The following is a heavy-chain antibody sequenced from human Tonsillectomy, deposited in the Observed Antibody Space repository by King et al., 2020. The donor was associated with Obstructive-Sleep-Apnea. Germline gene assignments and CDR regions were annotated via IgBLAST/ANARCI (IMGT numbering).Heavy chain of an antibody. CDR1: GFPFNDAW. D-gene: IGHD4-17*01. J-gene: IGHJ4*02. V-gene: IGHV3-15*01. CDR2: SKSQGGGGAA. CDR3: TWMTTVATIDY. Sequence: VQLVESGGSLVKPGGSLRLSCAASGFPFNDAWMSWVRQAPGKGLEWVGRSKSQGGGGAADYAAPVKGRFTISRDDSKNTLYLQMNSLKTEDTAVYYCTWMTTVATIDYWGKGILVTVSS.